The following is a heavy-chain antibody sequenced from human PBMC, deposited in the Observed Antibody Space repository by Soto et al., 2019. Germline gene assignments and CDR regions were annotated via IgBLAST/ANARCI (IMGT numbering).Heavy chain of an antibody. CDR3: ARDYAAAAGTALDY. CDR1: GFTFSSYA. J-gene: IGHJ4*02. CDR2: ISYDGSNK. V-gene: IGHV3-30-3*01. D-gene: IGHD6-13*01. Sequence: QVQLVESGGGVVQPGRSLRLSCAASGFTFSSYAMHWVRQAPGKGLEWVAVISYDGSNKYYADSVKGRFTISRDNSKNTLYLQMNSLRAEDTAVYYCARDYAAAAGTALDYWGQGTLVTVSS.